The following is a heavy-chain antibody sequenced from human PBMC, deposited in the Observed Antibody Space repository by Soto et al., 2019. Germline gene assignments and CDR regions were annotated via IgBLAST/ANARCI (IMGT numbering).Heavy chain of an antibody. CDR2: ISHHGSNT. CDR1: GFAFSDFG. Sequence: QVHLVESGGGVVQPGRSLRLSCAASGFAFSDFGIHWVRQAPGKGLEWVALISHHGSNTCYTDSVKGRFTISRDNSKNTLYLQMNSLRVTVTAVYSCATEPLDGCGIFDNWGQGTLVNASS. CDR3: ATEPLDGCGIFDN. V-gene: IGHV3-30*03. J-gene: IGHJ4*02. D-gene: IGHD6-19*01.